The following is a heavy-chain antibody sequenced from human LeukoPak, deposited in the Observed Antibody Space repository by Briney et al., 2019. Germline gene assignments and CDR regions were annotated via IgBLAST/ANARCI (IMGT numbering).Heavy chain of an antibody. CDR3: ARDRDTAMAPGAFDI. J-gene: IGHJ3*02. D-gene: IGHD5-18*01. CDR1: GGSISSGGYY. V-gene: IGHV4-31*03. Sequence: PSVTLSLTCTVSGGSISSGGYYWSWIRQHPGKVLEWIGYIYYSGSTYYNPSLKSRVTISVDTSKNQFSLKLSSVTAADTAVYYCARDRDTAMAPGAFDIWGQGTMVTVSS. CDR2: IYYSGST.